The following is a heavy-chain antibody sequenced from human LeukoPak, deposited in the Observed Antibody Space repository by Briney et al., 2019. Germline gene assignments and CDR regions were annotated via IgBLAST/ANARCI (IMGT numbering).Heavy chain of an antibody. CDR1: GYTLTGYY. J-gene: IGHJ4*02. Sequence: ASVKVSCKASGYTLTGYYMHWVRQAPGQGLEWMGWINPNSGGTNYAQKFQGRVTMTRDTSISTAYMELSRLRSDDTAVYYCARGDSSGYYFLDYWGQGTLVTVSS. CDR3: ARGDSSGYYFLDY. D-gene: IGHD3-22*01. V-gene: IGHV1-2*02. CDR2: INPNSGGT.